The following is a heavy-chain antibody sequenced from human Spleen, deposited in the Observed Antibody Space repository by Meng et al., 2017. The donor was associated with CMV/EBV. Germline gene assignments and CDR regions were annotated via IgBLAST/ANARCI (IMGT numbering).Heavy chain of an antibody. D-gene: IGHD2-15*01. Sequence: GFSLSTSGMGVGWIRQPPGKALEWLALIYWDDDKRYSPSLKSRLTITKDTSKNQVALTMTNMDPVDTATYYCAHRDYCSGGTCTFDYWGQGTLVTVSS. V-gene: IGHV2-5*02. CDR3: AHRDYCSGGTCTFDY. J-gene: IGHJ4*02. CDR2: IYWDDDK. CDR1: GFSLSTSGMG.